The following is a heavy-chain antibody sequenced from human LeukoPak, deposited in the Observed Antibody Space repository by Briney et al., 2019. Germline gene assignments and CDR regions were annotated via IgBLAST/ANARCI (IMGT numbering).Heavy chain of an antibody. V-gene: IGHV1-8*01. CDR2: MNPNSGNT. CDR3: ARLYSSGWPLECMDV. D-gene: IGHD6-19*01. J-gene: IGHJ6*02. Sequence: ASVKVSCKASGYTFTSCDINWVRQATGQGLEWMGWMNPNSGNTGYAQKFQGRVTMTRNTSISTAYTELSSLRSEDTAVYYCARLYSSGWPLECMDVWGQGTTVTVSS. CDR1: GYTFTSCD.